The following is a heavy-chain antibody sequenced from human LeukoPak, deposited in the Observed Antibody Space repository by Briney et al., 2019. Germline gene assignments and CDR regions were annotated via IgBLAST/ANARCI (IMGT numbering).Heavy chain of an antibody. CDR3: AREGAPPPYYDFWSGTGAFDI. D-gene: IGHD3-3*01. V-gene: IGHV4-30-4*08. CDR2: IYYSGST. J-gene: IGHJ4*02. Sequence: SETLSLTCTVSGGSISSGDYYWSWIRQPPGKGLEWIGYIYYSGSTYYNPSLKSRVTISVDTFKNQFSLKLSSVTAADTAVYYCAREGAPPPYYDFWSGTGAFDIWGQGTLVTVSS. CDR1: GGSISSGDYY.